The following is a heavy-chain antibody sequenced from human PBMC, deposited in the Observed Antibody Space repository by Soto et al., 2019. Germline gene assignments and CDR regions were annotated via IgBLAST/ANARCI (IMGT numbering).Heavy chain of an antibody. D-gene: IGHD6-13*01. CDR1: GGSISSGDYY. V-gene: IGHV4-30-4*01. Sequence: SETLSLTCTVSGGSISSGDYYWSWIRQPPGKGLEWIGYIYYSGSTYYNPSLKSRVTISVDTSKNQFSLKLSSVTAADTAVYYCARESSSWSKFDPWGQGTLVTVSS. J-gene: IGHJ5*02. CDR2: IYYSGST. CDR3: ARESSSWSKFDP.